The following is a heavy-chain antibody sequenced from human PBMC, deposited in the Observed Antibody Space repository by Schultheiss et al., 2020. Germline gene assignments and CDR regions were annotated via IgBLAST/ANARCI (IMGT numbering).Heavy chain of an antibody. CDR2: IYYSGST. CDR1: GGSVSSSYYY. D-gene: IGHD6-13*01. J-gene: IGHJ5*02. V-gene: IGHV4-39*07. CDR3: ARQQLSGWFDP. Sequence: SETLSLTCSVSGGSVSSSYYYWGWIRQPPGKGLEWIGSIYYSGSTYYNPSLKSRVTISVDTSKNQFSLKLSSVTAADTAVYYCARQQLSGWFDPWGQGTLVTVSS.